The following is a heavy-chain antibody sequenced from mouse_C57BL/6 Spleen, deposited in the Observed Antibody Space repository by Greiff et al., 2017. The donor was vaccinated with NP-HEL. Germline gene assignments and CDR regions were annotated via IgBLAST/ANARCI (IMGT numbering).Heavy chain of an antibody. D-gene: IGHD2-5*01. CDR1: GYTFTNYW. Sequence: QVHVKQSGAELVRPGPSVKMSCKASGYTFTNYWIGWAKQRPGHGLEWIGDIYPGGGYTNYNEKFKGKATLTADKSSSTAYMQFSSLTSEDSAIYYCARKEAYSNYGGYFDVWGTGTTVTVSS. V-gene: IGHV1-63*01. J-gene: IGHJ1*03. CDR2: IYPGGGYT. CDR3: ARKEAYSNYGGYFDV.